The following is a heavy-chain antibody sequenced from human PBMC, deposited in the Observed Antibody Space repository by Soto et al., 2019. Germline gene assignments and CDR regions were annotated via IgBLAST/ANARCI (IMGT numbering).Heavy chain of an antibody. CDR3: TKDGDAYDFAFDK. CDR2: ITKTGRST. D-gene: IGHD3-3*01. CDR1: GFSFSNYG. Sequence: EVQLLESGGGLVQPGGSLRLSCATSGFSFSNYGMNWVRQAPGKGLEWVSGITKTGRSTFIADSVRGRFTISRDNLKNIMYLQMNSLRVYDTALYYCTKDGDAYDFAFDKWGQGTMVTVTS. J-gene: IGHJ3*02. V-gene: IGHV3-23*01.